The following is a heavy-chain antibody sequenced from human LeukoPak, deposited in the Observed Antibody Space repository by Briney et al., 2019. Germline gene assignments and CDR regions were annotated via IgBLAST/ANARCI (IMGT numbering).Heavy chain of an antibody. CDR2: IYHSGST. J-gene: IGHJ4*02. CDR3: ARDVASGGGYQLPRLHFDF. D-gene: IGHD2-2*01. V-gene: IGHV4-59*01. CDR1: GGSLSTYY. Sequence: TSETLSLTCTVSGGSLSTYYWSWIRQPPGKGLEWLGFIYHSGSTTYNPSLRSRVTISLDTSKNQISLNLSSVTAADTAVYFCARDVASGGGYQLPRLHFDFWGQGTLVTVSS.